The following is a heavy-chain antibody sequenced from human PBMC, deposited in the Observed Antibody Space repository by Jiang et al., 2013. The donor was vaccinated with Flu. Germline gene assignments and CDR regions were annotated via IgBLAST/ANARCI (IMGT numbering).Heavy chain of an antibody. D-gene: IGHD5-18*01. J-gene: IGHJ4*02. CDR1: GAFVSSSNW. V-gene: IGHV4-4*02. Sequence: GSGLVKPSGTLSLTCDVSGAFVSSSNWWNWVRQPPGKGLEWIGEIYHGGNTNYNSSLISRVTISVDKSNNQFSLKLTSVTAADTAVYYCASRRDRPMAHFHYWGQGALVIVSS. CDR3: ASRRDRPMAHFHY. CDR2: IYHGGNT.